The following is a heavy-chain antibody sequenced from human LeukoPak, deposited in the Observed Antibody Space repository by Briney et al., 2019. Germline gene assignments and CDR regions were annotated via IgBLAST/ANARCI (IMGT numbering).Heavy chain of an antibody. D-gene: IGHD4-17*01. J-gene: IGHJ5*02. CDR1: GYTFSSYG. V-gene: IGHV1-18*01. CDR2: ISAYNGNT. CDR3: AREGYGDNVGNWFDP. Sequence: ASVKVSCKASGYTFSSYGISWVRQAPGQGLEWMGWISAYNGNTNYAQKLQGRVTMTTDTFTSTAYMELRSLRSDDTAVYYCAREGYGDNVGNWFDPWGQGTLVTVSS.